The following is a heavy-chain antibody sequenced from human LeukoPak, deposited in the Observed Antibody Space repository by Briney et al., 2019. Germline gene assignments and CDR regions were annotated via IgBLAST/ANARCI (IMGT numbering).Heavy chain of an antibody. Sequence: GASVKVSCMASGYTFTSYGISWVRQAPGQGLEWMGWISAYNGNTNYAQKLQGRVTMTTDTSTSTAYMELRSLRSDDTAVYYCARAYYDSTDYYYYGMDVWGQGTTVTVSS. CDR2: ISAYNGNT. CDR3: ARAYYDSTDYYYYGMDV. CDR1: GYTFTSYG. J-gene: IGHJ6*02. D-gene: IGHD3-22*01. V-gene: IGHV1-18*01.